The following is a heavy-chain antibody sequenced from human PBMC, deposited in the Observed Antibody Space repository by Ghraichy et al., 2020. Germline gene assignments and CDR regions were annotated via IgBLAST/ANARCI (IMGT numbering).Heavy chain of an antibody. CDR3: ARDFKVSYDILTGYYIGSGFYGMDV. Sequence: GGSLRLSCAASGFTFSSYAMHWVRQAPGKGLEWVAVISYDGSNKYYADSVKGRFTISRDNSKNTLYLQMNSLRAEDTAVYYCARDFKVSYDILTGYYIGSGFYGMDVWGQGTTVTVSS. CDR1: GFTFSSYA. J-gene: IGHJ6*02. V-gene: IGHV3-30*04. CDR2: ISYDGSNK. D-gene: IGHD3-9*01.